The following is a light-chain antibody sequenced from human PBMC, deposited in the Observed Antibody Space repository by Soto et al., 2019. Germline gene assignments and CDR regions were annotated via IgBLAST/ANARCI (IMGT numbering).Light chain of an antibody. J-gene: IGKJ5*01. CDR2: GAS. Sequence: EIVMTHSPATLAVSPWEGAALSGGASQSVRSYLAWYQQKPGQAPRLLIHGASTRATGVPARFSGSGSGTDFTLTISRLEPEDFAVYYCQQRHNWITFGQGTQLEIK. CDR1: QSVRSY. V-gene: IGKV3D-15*01. CDR3: QQRHNWIT.